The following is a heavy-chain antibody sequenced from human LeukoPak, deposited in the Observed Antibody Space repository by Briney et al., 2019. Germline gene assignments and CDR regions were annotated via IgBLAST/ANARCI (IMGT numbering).Heavy chain of an antibody. Sequence: GGSLRLSCAASGFTFSSYGMHWVRQAPGKGLEWVAVISYDGSNKYYADSVKGRFTISRDNSKNTLYLQMNSLRAEDTAVYYCAKSHGRVAAIAYLNYWGQGTLVTVSS. J-gene: IGHJ4*02. CDR3: AKSHGRVAAIAYLNY. CDR2: ISYDGSNK. D-gene: IGHD2-15*01. CDR1: GFTFSSYG. V-gene: IGHV3-30*18.